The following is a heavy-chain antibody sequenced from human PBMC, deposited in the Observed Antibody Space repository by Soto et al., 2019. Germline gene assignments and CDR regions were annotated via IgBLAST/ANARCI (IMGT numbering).Heavy chain of an antibody. CDR3: ARRSLTIFGVVTNCFDP. Sequence: SETLSLTCAVYGGSFSGYYWSWIRQPPGKGLEWIGEINHSGSTNYNPSLKSRVTISVDTSKNQFSLKLSSVTAADTAVYYCARRSLTIFGVVTNCFDPWGQGTLVTVSS. CDR2: INHSGST. CDR1: GGSFSGYY. V-gene: IGHV4-34*01. D-gene: IGHD3-3*01. J-gene: IGHJ5*02.